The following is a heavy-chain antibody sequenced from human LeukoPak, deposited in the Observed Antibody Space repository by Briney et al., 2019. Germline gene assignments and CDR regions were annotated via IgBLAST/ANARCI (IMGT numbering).Heavy chain of an antibody. Sequence: GGSLRLSCAVSGFTSGFTFSDYEMNWVRQAPGKGLEWVSYISSSGSTKYYADSVKGRFTISRDNAKNSLYLQMNSLRAEETAVYYCTTTTVAAAFDYWGQGTLVTVSS. CDR2: ISSSGSTK. D-gene: IGHD6-19*01. CDR3: TTTTVAAAFDY. CDR1: GFTSGFTFSDYE. V-gene: IGHV3-48*03. J-gene: IGHJ4*02.